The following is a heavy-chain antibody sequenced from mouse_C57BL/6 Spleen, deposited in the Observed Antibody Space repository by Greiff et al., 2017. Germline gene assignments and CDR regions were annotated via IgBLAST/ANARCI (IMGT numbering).Heavy chain of an antibody. D-gene: IGHD1-1*01. CDR2: INPGSGGT. V-gene: IGHV1-54*01. J-gene: IGHJ1*03. Sequence: VQLQQSGAELVRPGTSVKVSCKASGYAFTNYLIEWVKQRPGQGLEWIGVINPGSGGTNYNEKFKGKATLTADKSSSTAYMQLSSLTSEDSAVYFCARESLYYGSSPAYFDVWGTGTTVTVSS. CDR3: ARESLYYGSSPAYFDV. CDR1: GYAFTNYL.